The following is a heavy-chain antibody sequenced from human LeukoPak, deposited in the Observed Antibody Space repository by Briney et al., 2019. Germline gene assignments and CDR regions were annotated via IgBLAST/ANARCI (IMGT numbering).Heavy chain of an antibody. CDR2: IYTSGST. J-gene: IGHJ4*02. CDR1: GGSISSSSYY. V-gene: IGHV4-61*02. D-gene: IGHD3-10*01. Sequence: KPSETLSLTCTVSGGSISSSSYYWGWIRQPAGKGLEWIGRIYTSGSTNYNPSLKSRVTISVDTSKNQFSLKLSSVTAADTAVYYCARSVRNPGYYFDYWGQGTLVTVSS. CDR3: ARSVRNPGYYFDY.